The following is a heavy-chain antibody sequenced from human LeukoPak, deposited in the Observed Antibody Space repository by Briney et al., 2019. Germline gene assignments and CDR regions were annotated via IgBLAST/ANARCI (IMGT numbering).Heavy chain of an antibody. CDR3: AKDDSSDPGAFDI. V-gene: IGHV3-23*01. Sequence: PGGSLRLSCAASGFTFSSYGMSWVRQAPGKGLEWVSAISGSGGSTYYADSVKGRFTISRDNSKNTLYLQMNSLRAEDTAVYYCAKDDSSDPGAFDIWGQGTMVTVSS. D-gene: IGHD3-22*01. CDR1: GFTFSSYG. J-gene: IGHJ3*02. CDR2: ISGSGGST.